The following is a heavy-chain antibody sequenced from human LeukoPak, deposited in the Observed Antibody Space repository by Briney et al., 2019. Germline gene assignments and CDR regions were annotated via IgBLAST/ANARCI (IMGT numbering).Heavy chain of an antibody. CDR3: AKGPIATTGKFDY. CDR1: GFTFNNYG. Sequence: GRSLRLSCAASGFTFNNYGMHWVRQAPGKGLEWTAVISHDGSAKYYADSVKGRFTIFRDNSKNTLQLQMNSLRPDDTAVYYCAKGPIATTGKFDYWGQGTLVTVSS. CDR2: ISHDGSAK. J-gene: IGHJ4*02. V-gene: IGHV3-30*18. D-gene: IGHD1-1*01.